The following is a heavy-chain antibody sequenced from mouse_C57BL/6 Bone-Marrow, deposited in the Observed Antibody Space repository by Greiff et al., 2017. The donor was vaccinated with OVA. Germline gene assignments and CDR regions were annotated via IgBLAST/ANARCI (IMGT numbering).Heavy chain of an antibody. Sequence: EVKLMESGGGLVQSGRSLRLSCATSGFTFSDFYMEWVRQAPGKGLEWIAASRNKANDYTTEYSASVKGRFIVSRDTSQSILYLQMNALRAEDTAIYYCARDSLYYGYAMDYWGQGTSVTVSS. J-gene: IGHJ4*01. CDR3: ARDSLYYGYAMDY. CDR1: GFTFSDFY. D-gene: IGHD2-1*01. CDR2: SRNKANDYTT. V-gene: IGHV7-1*01.